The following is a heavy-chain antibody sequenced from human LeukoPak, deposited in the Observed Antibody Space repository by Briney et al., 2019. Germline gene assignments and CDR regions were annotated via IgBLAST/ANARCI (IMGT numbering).Heavy chain of an antibody. J-gene: IGHJ4*02. CDR2: ISGSGGST. Sequence: GGSLRLSCAASGFIFSSYAMSWVRQAPGKGLEWVSAISGSGGSTYYADSVKGRFTISRDNSKNTLYLQMNSLRAEDTAVYYCAKERGYSYGPNYFDYWGQGTLVTVSS. CDR1: GFIFSSYA. CDR3: AKERGYSYGPNYFDY. V-gene: IGHV3-23*01. D-gene: IGHD5-18*01.